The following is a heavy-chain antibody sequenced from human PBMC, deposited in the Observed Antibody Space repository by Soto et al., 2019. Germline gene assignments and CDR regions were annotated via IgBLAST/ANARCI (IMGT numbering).Heavy chain of an antibody. D-gene: IGHD6-19*01. V-gene: IGHV3-7*01. CDR1: GFTFITYW. CDR3: ATVREQWLLDS. CDR2: INQDGSKK. Sequence: GSLRLSCAASGFTFITYWMSLFGQAPGKGLEWVANINQDGSKKNYVDSVKGRFTISRDNAKKSLYLQMNSLRAEDTAIYYCATVREQWLLDSWGQGTLVTVSS. J-gene: IGHJ4*02.